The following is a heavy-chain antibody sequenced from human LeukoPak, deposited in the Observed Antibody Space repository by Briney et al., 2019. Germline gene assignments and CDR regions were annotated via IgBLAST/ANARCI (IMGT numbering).Heavy chain of an antibody. CDR2: IYTSGST. CDR1: GGSISSGSNY. V-gene: IGHV4-61*02. J-gene: IGHJ3*02. D-gene: IGHD6-13*01. CDR3: ARGRIAAAQDAFDI. Sequence: SETLSLTCAVSGGSISSGSNYWSCIRPPAGKGLEWLMRIYTSGSTNCNPSLKSRVTISVDTSKNQFSLKLSSVTAADTAVYYCARGRIAAAQDAFDIWGQGTMVTVSS.